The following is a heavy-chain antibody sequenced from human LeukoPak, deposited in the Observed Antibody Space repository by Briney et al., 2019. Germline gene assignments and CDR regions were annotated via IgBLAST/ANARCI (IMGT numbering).Heavy chain of an antibody. D-gene: IGHD2-15*01. CDR2: IYGDGST. CDR1: GFTVNNNY. Sequence: GGSLRLACAASGFTVNNNYMNWVRQTPGKGLEWVSGIYGDGSTYYADSVKGRFTISRDSSKNTLFLQMNSLRAEDTAVYYCAIGSYCSGGSCYPLFDYWGRGTLVTVSS. CDR3: AIGSYCSGGSCYPLFDY. V-gene: IGHV3-53*01. J-gene: IGHJ4*02.